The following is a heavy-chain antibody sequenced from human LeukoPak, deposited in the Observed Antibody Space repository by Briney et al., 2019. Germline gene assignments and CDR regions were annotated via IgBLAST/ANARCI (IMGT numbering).Heavy chain of an antibody. CDR1: GGSITNTGAY. D-gene: IGHD2-2*01. V-gene: IGHV4-39*07. Sequence: SETLSLTCTVSGGSITNTGAYWVWIRQSPGKGLEWIGSIYYCGSAYYTPSLRSRVTISVATSKSLFSLTLSSVTAADTAVYYCARDTGPSGTAFDYWGQGILVTVSS. CDR3: ARDTGPSGTAFDY. J-gene: IGHJ4*02. CDR2: IYYCGSA.